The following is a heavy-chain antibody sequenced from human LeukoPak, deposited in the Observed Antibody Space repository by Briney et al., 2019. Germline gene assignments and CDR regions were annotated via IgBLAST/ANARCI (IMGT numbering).Heavy chain of an antibody. CDR3: ARDRTIYYDILTGYPASYGMDV. J-gene: IGHJ6*04. Sequence: GGSLRLSCAASGFTFSSYGMHWVRQAPGKGLEWVAVIWYDGSNKYYADSVKGRFTISRDNSKNTLYLQMNSLRPEDTAVYYCARDRTIYYDILTGYPASYGMDVWGKGTTVTVSS. D-gene: IGHD3-9*01. V-gene: IGHV3-33*01. CDR2: IWYDGSNK. CDR1: GFTFSSYG.